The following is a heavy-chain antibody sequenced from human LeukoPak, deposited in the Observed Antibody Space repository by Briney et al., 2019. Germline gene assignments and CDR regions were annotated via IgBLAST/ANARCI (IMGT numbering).Heavy chain of an antibody. Sequence: SETLSLTCTVSGGSVSSGSYYWSWIRQPPGKGLEWIGYIYYSGSTNYNPSLKSRVTISVDTSKNQFSLKLSSVSAADTAVYYCAREVGIAARPFDYWGQGTLVTVSS. CDR2: IYYSGST. V-gene: IGHV4-61*01. CDR3: AREVGIAARPFDY. J-gene: IGHJ4*02. D-gene: IGHD6-6*01. CDR1: GGSVSSGSYY.